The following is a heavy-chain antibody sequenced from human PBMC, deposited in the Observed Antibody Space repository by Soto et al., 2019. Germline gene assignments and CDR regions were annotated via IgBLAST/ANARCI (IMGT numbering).Heavy chain of an antibody. J-gene: IGHJ6*02. CDR3: ARARMVRGIIYYYGMDV. Sequence: QVQLQESGPGLVKSSQTLSLTCTVSGGSISSDGNYWSWIRQHPGKGLEWIGYIYYSGSTYYNPSLKCHVTISVDTSNNQFSLKLNSVTAADTAVYCCARARMVRGIIYYYGMDVWGQGTTVTVAS. V-gene: IGHV4-31*01. CDR2: IYYSGST. D-gene: IGHD3-10*01. CDR1: GGSISSDGNY.